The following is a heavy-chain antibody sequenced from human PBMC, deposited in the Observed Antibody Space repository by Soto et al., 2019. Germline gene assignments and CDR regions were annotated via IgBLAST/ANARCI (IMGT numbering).Heavy chain of an antibody. CDR1: GGSISSNIYC. V-gene: IGHV4-39*01. CDR2: IHYSGST. Sequence: SETLSLTWTVSGGSISSNIYCWGWIRQPPGKGLEWIGNIHYSGSTYYDSSLKSRVTISVDTSKNQFSLKLSSVTAADTAVYYCASQHYYDSSGYYVVYWGQGTLVTVSS. J-gene: IGHJ4*02. D-gene: IGHD3-22*01. CDR3: ASQHYYDSSGYYVVY.